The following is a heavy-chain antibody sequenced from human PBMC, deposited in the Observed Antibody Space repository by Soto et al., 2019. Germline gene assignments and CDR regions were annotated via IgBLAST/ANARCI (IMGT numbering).Heavy chain of an antibody. CDR2: IYYSGST. CDR3: ARHGQWLVTGYFYYGMDV. D-gene: IGHD6-19*01. V-gene: IGHV4-59*08. CDR1: GGSISSYY. J-gene: IGHJ6*02. Sequence: QVQLQESGPGLVKPSETLSLTCTVSGGSISSYYWSWIRQPPGKGLEWIGYIYYSGSTNYNPSLRSRVTISVDTSKNQFALKLSSVTAADTAVYYCARHGQWLVTGYFYYGMDVWGQGTTVTVSS.